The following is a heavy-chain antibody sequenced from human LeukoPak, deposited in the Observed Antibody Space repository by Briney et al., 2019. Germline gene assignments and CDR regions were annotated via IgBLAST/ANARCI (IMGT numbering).Heavy chain of an antibody. CDR1: GFTLSRYG. CDR3: VRDLTAVTTGCLRY. CDR2: IWSDGSNK. J-gene: IGHJ4*02. V-gene: IGHV3-33*01. D-gene: IGHD4-17*01. Sequence: PGRSQRLSCAASGFTLSRYGMHWVRQAPGKGLEWVAVIWSDGSNKYYADSVKGRFTISRDNSKNTLYLQMNSLRAEDTAVYYCVRDLTAVTTGCLRYWGQGTLVTVSS.